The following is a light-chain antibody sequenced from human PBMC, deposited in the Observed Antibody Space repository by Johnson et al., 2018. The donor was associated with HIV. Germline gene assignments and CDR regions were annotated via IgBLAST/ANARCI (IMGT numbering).Light chain of an antibody. CDR3: GTWETSLSGGGV. CDR2: DNN. Sequence: QSVLTQPPSVSAAPGQKVTISCSGTSSNVGNNYVSWYQQFQGTAPKLLIYDNNKRPSGIPDRFPGSKSSTSATLGLTGLHTWDEADYYFGTWETSLSGGGVVGTGTTVTVL. CDR1: SSNVGNNY. V-gene: IGLV1-51*01. J-gene: IGLJ1*01.